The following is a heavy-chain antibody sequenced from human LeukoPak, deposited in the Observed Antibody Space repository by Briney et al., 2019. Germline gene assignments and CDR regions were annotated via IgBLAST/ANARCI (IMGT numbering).Heavy chain of an antibody. CDR1: GYTFTSYG. V-gene: IGHV1-18*01. J-gene: IGHJ6*02. Sequence: GASVKVSCKASGYTFTSYGISWVRQAPGQGLEWMRWISAYNGNTNYAQKLQGRVTMTTDTSTSTAYMELRSLRSDDTAVYYCARDLYYYDSSGYYYEDYYYYGMDVWGQGTTVTVSS. D-gene: IGHD3-22*01. CDR3: ARDLYYYDSSGYYYEDYYYYGMDV. CDR2: ISAYNGNT.